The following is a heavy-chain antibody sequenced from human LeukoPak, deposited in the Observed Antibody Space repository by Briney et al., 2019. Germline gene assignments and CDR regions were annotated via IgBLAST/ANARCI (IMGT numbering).Heavy chain of an antibody. V-gene: IGHV4-59*01. Sequence: PSETLSLTCTVSGGSISSYCWSWIRQPPGKGLEWIGYISYSGSTNYNPSLKSRVTISVDTSKNQLSLKLTSVTAADTAVYYCARDQPQGGFDYWGQGTLVTVSS. CDR2: ISYSGST. J-gene: IGHJ4*02. D-gene: IGHD1-14*01. CDR1: GGSISSYC. CDR3: ARDQPQGGFDY.